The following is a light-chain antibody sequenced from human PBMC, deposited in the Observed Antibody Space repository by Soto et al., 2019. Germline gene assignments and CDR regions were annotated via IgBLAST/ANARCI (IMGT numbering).Light chain of an antibody. CDR3: QQGYTAVFT. CDR1: QNIRNY. CDR2: GAS. Sequence: DIQMTQSPSSLSASVGDRDTITCRASQNIRNYLNWYQQKPGKAPNVLIYGASSLQSGVPSKFSGNGSETDFTLTINNLQPEDFATYYCQQGYTAVFTFGPGTKVDVK. V-gene: IGKV1-39*01. J-gene: IGKJ3*01.